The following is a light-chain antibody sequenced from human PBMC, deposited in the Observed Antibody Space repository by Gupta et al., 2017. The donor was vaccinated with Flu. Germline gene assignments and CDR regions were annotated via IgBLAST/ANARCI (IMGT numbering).Light chain of an antibody. CDR3: KQDESCPWA. V-gene: IGKV2-30*01. Sequence: TPAPLSLPCTRGQPASISFRSSQGLVYSDGNTYLHWFQQRPGQSPRRLIYQVSNRESGVPDRFSGSGSGTDFTLKISRVEAEDVGIYYCKQDESCPWAFGQGTKVEIK. CDR2: QVS. CDR1: QGLVYSDGNTY. J-gene: IGKJ1*01.